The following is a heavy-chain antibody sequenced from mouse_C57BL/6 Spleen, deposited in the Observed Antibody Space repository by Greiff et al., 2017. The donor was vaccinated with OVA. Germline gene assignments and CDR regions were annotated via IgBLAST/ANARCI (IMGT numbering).Heavy chain of an antibody. Sequence: EVQGVESGGGLVQPGGSLSLSCAASGFTFTDYYMSWVRQPPGKALEWLGFIRNKANGYTTEYSASVKGRFTISRDNSQSILYLQMNALRAEDSATYYCARKTAGGYFDYWGQGTTLTVSS. J-gene: IGHJ2*01. CDR2: IRNKANGYTT. CDR3: ARKTAGGYFDY. V-gene: IGHV7-3*01. CDR1: GFTFTDYY. D-gene: IGHD3-2*01.